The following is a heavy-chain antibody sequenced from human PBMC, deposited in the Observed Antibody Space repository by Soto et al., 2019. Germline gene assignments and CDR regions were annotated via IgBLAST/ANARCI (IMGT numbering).Heavy chain of an antibody. CDR3: SRDGYDSSGYYTFDY. CDR1: GYTFTSYG. D-gene: IGHD3-22*01. J-gene: IGHJ4*02. CDR2: TSAYNGNT. Sequence: PSVEVSCKASGYTFTSYGISWVQQAPGQGLEWMGWTSAYNGNTNYALKLQGRVTMTTDTSTSTAYMELRIMRTDDMAVYYCSRDGYDSSGYYTFDYWGQGTLVTVSS. V-gene: IGHV1-18*03.